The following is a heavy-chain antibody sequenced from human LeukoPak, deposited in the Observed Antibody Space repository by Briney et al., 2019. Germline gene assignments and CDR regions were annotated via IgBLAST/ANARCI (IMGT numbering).Heavy chain of an antibody. V-gene: IGHV4-39*01. CDR3: ARAYITIFGLDPTPILDYFDY. CDR2: IYYSGST. Sequence: SETLSLTCTVSGGSVSSSSSSYYWGWIRQSPGQGLEWIGSIYYSGSTYHNPSLKSRVTISVDTSKNQFSLNLSSVTAADTAVYYCARAYITIFGLDPTPILDYFDYWGQGTLVTVAS. CDR1: GGSVSSSSSSYY. J-gene: IGHJ4*02. D-gene: IGHD3-3*01.